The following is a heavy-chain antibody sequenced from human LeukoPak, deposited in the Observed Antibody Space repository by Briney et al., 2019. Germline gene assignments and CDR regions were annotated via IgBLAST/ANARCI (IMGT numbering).Heavy chain of an antibody. Sequence: GSLRLSCAASGFTFSSYAMSWVRQAPGKGLEWVSGIGGGGGSTYYADSVKGRFTISRDNSKNTLYLQMNSLRAEDTAVYYCAKDCLSGGLNCFDPWGQGTLVTVSS. V-gene: IGHV3-23*01. D-gene: IGHD6-25*01. J-gene: IGHJ5*02. CDR2: IGGGGGST. CDR1: GFTFSSYA. CDR3: AKDCLSGGLNCFDP.